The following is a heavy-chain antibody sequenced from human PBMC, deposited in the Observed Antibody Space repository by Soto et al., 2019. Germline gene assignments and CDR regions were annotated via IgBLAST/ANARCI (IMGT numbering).Heavy chain of an antibody. CDR1: GFTMSTYS. J-gene: IGHJ4*02. Sequence: EMQLLESGGGLVQPGGSLRLSCAASGFTMSTYSVTWVRQAPGKGLEWVSGISVTPGITFYADSVKGRFTISRDSSKTAVYLQLNRMRAEDTAMYFCSKWSGYGDLWGQGPLVTVSS. V-gene: IGHV3-23*01. D-gene: IGHD5-12*01. CDR3: SKWSGYGDL. CDR2: ISVTPGIT.